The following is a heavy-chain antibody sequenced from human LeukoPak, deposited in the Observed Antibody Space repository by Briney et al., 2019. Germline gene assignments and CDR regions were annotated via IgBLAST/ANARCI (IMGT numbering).Heavy chain of an antibody. J-gene: IGHJ4*02. Sequence: GGSLSLSCAAPGFTFSSYAMSWVRQAPGKGLEWVSAISGSGGSTYYADSVKGRFTISRDNSKNTLYLQMNSLRAEDTAVYYCAKGKRYLATHIDYWGLGTLVTVSS. CDR2: ISGSGGST. D-gene: IGHD5-24*01. V-gene: IGHV3-23*01. CDR3: AKGKRYLATHIDY. CDR1: GFTFSSYA.